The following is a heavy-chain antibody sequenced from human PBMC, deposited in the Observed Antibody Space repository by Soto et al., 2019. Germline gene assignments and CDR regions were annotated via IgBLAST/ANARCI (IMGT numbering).Heavy chain of an antibody. V-gene: IGHV3-23*01. CDR3: ATLSSSHWYGHIAY. CDR2: FSGNNYAT. J-gene: IGHJ4*02. Sequence: EVQLLESGGGLVQPGGSLRLSCAASGFTFSSYAMSWVRQAPGKGLEWVSVFSGNNYATYYTDSVKGRFTISRDNSKNTLHLQMDSLRAEDTAVYYCATLSSSHWYGHIAYWGQGTLVTVSS. D-gene: IGHD6-19*01. CDR1: GFTFSSYA.